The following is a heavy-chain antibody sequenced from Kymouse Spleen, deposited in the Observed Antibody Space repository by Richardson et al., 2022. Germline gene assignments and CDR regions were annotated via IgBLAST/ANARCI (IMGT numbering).Heavy chain of an antibody. CDR3: ARDRGITMVRGVIPYYYYYGMDV. CDR2: IWYDGSNK. J-gene: IGHJ6*02. CDR1: GFTFSSYG. V-gene: IGHV3-33*01. D-gene: IGHD3-10*01. Sequence: QVQLVESGGGVVQPGRSLRLSCAASGFTFSSYGMHWVRQAPGKGLEWVAVIWYDGSNKYYADSVKGRFTISRDNSKNTLYLQMNSLRAEDTAVYYCARDRGITMVRGVIPYYYYYGMDVWGQGTTVTVSS.